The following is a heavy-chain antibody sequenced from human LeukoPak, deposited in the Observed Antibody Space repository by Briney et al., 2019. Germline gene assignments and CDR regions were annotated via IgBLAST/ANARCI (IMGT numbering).Heavy chain of an antibody. J-gene: IGHJ4*02. CDR1: GYTFDSYG. CDR2: ISAYTGDT. CDR3: ARDDGLGGDGIDY. Sequence: GASVKVSCKASGYTFDSYGISWVRQAPGQRLEWMGWISAYTGDTNYAQKVQGRVIMTTDTSTSTAYMELSRLTSDDTAVYYCARDDGLGGDGIDYWGQGTLVTVSS. D-gene: IGHD3-10*01. V-gene: IGHV1-18*01.